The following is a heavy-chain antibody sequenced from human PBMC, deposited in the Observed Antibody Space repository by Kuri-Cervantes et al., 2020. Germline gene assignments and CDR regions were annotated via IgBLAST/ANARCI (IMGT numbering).Heavy chain of an antibody. D-gene: IGHD2-2*01. CDR1: GGSFSGYY. CDR3: ARGWYQLLFRSRGWFDP. J-gene: IGHJ5*02. CDR2: INHSGST. V-gene: IGHV4-34*01. Sequence: GSLRLSCAVYGGSFSGYYWSWNRQPPGKGLEWSGEINHSGSTNYNPSLKSRVTISVDTSKNQFSLKLSSVTAADTAVYYCARGWYQLLFRSRGWFDPWGQGTLVTVSS.